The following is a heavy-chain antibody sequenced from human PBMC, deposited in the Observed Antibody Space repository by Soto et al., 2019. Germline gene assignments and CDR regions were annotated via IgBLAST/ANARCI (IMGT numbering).Heavy chain of an antibody. CDR2: IIPIFNTA. CDR1: GGTFSNYA. Sequence: GASVKVSCKASGGTFSNYAISWVRQAPGQGLEWMGGIIPIFNTANYAQKFQGRVTITADKSTSTAYIELSSLRSEDTAVYYCARGLVVRAVIRYYSYIMDVWDQATRVTVSS. CDR3: ARGLVVRAVIRYYSYIMDV. D-gene: IGHD2-2*01. J-gene: IGHJ6*02. V-gene: IGHV1-69*06.